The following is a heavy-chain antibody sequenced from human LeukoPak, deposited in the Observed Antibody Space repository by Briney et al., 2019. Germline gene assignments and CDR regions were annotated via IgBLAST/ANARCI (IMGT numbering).Heavy chain of an antibody. CDR1: GFTFSSYS. Sequence: GGSLRLSCAASGFTFSSYSMNWVRQAPGKGLEWVSSISSSSSYIYYADSVKGRFTISRDNPKNTLYLQMNSLRAEDTAVYYCAKDGTFTYYYGSGSYSDYWGQGTLVTVSS. J-gene: IGHJ4*02. CDR3: AKDGTFTYYYGSGSYSDY. D-gene: IGHD3-10*01. CDR2: ISSSSSYI. V-gene: IGHV3-21*01.